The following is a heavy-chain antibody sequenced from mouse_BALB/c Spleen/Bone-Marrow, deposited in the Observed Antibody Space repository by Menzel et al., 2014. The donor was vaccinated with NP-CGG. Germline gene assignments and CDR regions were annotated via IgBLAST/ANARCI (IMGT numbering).Heavy chain of an antibody. D-gene: IGHD2-2*01. CDR3: ARGGGYDWYFDV. CDR2: ISSGGSYT. J-gene: IGHJ1*01. CDR1: GFTFSSYA. V-gene: IGHV5-9-3*01. Sequence: EVQVVESGGGLVKPGGSLKLSCAASGFTFSSYAMPWVRQTPEKRLEWVATISSGGSYTYYPDSVKGRFTISRDNAKNTLYLQMSSLRSEDTAMYYCARGGGYDWYFDVWGAGTTVTVSS.